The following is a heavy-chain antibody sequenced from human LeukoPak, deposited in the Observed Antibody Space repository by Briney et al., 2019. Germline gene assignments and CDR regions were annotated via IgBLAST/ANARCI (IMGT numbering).Heavy chain of an antibody. Sequence: PSGTLSLTCTVSGGSISSNTWWSWVRQPPGKGLGWIGEIYRSGSTNYNPSLKSRVTISVDTSKNQFSLNLSSVTAADTAVYYCARHGDIVATNSWFDPWGQGTLVTVSS. J-gene: IGHJ5*02. D-gene: IGHD5-12*01. CDR2: IYRSGST. CDR1: GGSISSNTW. CDR3: ARHGDIVATNSWFDP. V-gene: IGHV4-4*02.